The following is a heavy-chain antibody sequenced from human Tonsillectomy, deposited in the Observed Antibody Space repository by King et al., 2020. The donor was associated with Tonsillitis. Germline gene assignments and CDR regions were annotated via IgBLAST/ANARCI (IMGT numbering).Heavy chain of an antibody. CDR2: IRSGTSYI. CDR3: ARSAYSGYTYYFDY. J-gene: IGHJ4*02. Sequence: VQLVESGGGLVKPGGSLRLSCAASGFTFSSYSMNWVRQAPGKGLEWVSSIRSGTSYINYADSVKGRFTISRDNSKNSLYLQMNSLRAEDTAVYYCARSAYSGYTYYFDYWGQGTLVTAPS. CDR1: GFTFSSYS. D-gene: IGHD5-12*01. V-gene: IGHV3-21*01.